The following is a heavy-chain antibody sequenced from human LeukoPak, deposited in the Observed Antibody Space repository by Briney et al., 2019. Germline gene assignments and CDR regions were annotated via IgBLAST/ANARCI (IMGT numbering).Heavy chain of an antibody. CDR1: GYSFTRYW. J-gene: IGHJ4*02. Sequence: GESLKISCKGSGYSFTRYWIGWVRQMPGKGLEWMGIISPDGSDTRYSPSFQGQVTISADKSITTAYLQWSSLKASDTAMYYCARLTSSWSFDYWGQGTLVTVSS. CDR3: ARLTSSWSFDY. CDR2: ISPDGSDT. V-gene: IGHV5-51*01. D-gene: IGHD6-13*01.